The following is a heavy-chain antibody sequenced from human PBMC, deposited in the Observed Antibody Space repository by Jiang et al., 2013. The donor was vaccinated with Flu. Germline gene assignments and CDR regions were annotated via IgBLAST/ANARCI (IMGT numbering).Heavy chain of an antibody. CDR2: TYYRSKWSN. CDR3: ARDSDDSDAFDI. CDR1: GDRVSSNSAA. V-gene: IGHV6-1*01. J-gene: IGHJ3*02. Sequence: QTLSLTCAISGDRVSSNSAAWNWIRQSPSRGLEWLGRTYYRSKWSNDYAVSLKGRITINPDTFKNQFSLQLNSVTPEDTAVYYCARDSDDSDAFDIWGQGTMVTVSS. D-gene: IGHD2-15*01.